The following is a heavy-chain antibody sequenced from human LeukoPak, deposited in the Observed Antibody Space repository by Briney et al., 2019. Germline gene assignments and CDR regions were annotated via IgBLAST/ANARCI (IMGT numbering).Heavy chain of an antibody. J-gene: IGHJ4*02. CDR2: ISSSGSTI. CDR1: GFTFSSYE. Sequence: GGSLRLSCAASGFTFSSYEMNWVRQAPGKGLEWVSYISSSGSTIYYADSVKGRFTISRDNSKNTLYLQMNSLRAEDTAVYYCANFNWNYRGIDYWGQGTLVTVSS. D-gene: IGHD1-7*01. CDR3: ANFNWNYRGIDY. V-gene: IGHV3-48*03.